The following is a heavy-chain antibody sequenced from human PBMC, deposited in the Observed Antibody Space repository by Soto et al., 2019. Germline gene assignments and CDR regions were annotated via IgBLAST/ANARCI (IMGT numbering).Heavy chain of an antibody. CDR1: GVSITSGDYY. V-gene: IGHV4-30-4*01. Sequence: QVQLQESGPGLAETLSLTCTVSGVSITSGDYYWNWIRQSPGKGLEWIGNIDYSGNSYYNPSLKSRLTISLDTSKNEFSLKLSYVTAADTAVYYCASFGVASMNWFDPWGQGTLVTVSS. CDR2: IDYSGNS. CDR3: ASFGVASMNWFDP. D-gene: IGHD3-3*01. J-gene: IGHJ5*02.